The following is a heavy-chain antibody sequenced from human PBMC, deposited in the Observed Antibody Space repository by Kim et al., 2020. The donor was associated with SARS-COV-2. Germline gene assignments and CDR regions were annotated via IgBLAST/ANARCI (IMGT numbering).Heavy chain of an antibody. D-gene: IGHD3-16*01. CDR3: ASLALGYFDY. Sequence: STNYNPSLKSRVTISVDKSKNQFSLKLSSVTAADTAVYYCASLALGYFDYWGQGTLVTVSS. J-gene: IGHJ4*02. V-gene: IGHV4-4*02. CDR2: ST.